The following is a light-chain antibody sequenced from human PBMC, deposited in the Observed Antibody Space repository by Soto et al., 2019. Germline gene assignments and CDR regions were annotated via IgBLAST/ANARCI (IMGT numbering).Light chain of an antibody. CDR3: CSNAGNVEV. Sequence: QSVLTQPPSASGTPGQRVTISCSGSSSNIGSNTVNWYQQLPGTAPKLLIYSSNQRPSGVPDRFSGSKSGNTASLTISGLQAEDEADYYCCSNAGNVEVFGTGTKVTVL. CDR1: SSNIGSNT. CDR2: SSN. J-gene: IGLJ1*01. V-gene: IGLV1-44*01.